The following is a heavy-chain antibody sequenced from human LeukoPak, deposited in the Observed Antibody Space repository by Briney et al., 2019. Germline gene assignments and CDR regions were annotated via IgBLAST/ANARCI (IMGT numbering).Heavy chain of an antibody. CDR3: ARVFRPYYYDSSGYYLHAFDI. CDR2: INPSGGST. Sequence: ASVEVSCKASGYTFTSYYMHWVRQAPGQGLEWMGIINPSGGSTSYAQKFQGRVTMTRDTSTSTVYMELSSLRSEDTAVYYCARVFRPYYYDSSGYYLHAFDIWGQGTMVTVSS. D-gene: IGHD3-22*01. J-gene: IGHJ3*02. V-gene: IGHV1-46*01. CDR1: GYTFTSYY.